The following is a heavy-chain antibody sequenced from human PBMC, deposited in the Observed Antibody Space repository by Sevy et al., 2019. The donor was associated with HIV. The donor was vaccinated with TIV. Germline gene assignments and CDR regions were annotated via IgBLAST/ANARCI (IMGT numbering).Heavy chain of an antibody. CDR2: LKSDVYGGTV. Sequence: GGSLRLSCTASGFTFGDYCMSWVRQAPGKGLEWVAFLKSDVYGGTVDHAGSVRVRFVISRANSKTIAYLQMNDLKTEDTGGYYCTRWKAAQSIFDYWCQGALVTVSS. V-gene: IGHV3-49*04. D-gene: IGHD6-13*01. J-gene: IGHJ4*02. CDR3: TRWKAAQSIFDY. CDR1: GFTFGDYC.